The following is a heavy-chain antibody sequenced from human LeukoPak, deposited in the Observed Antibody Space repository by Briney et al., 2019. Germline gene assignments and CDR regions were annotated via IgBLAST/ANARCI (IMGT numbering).Heavy chain of an antibody. J-gene: IGHJ5*02. Sequence: GASVKVSCKASGYTFTSYAMNWVRQAPGQGLEWMGWINTNTGNPTYAQGFTGRFVFSLDTSVSTAYLQISSLKAEDTAVYYCAREAPYYDILTGYYKGPKGWFDPWGQGTLVTVSS. CDR2: INTNTGNP. V-gene: IGHV7-4-1*02. D-gene: IGHD3-9*01. CDR3: AREAPYYDILTGYYKGPKGWFDP. CDR1: GYTFTSYA.